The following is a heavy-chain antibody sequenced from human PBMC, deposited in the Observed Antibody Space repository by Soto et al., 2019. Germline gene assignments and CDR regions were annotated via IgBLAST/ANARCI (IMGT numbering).Heavy chain of an antibody. CDR2: MFYGVST. CDR3: ARLPSRHLVDY. D-gene: IGHD3-3*02. Sequence: SETLSLTCTVSGSSINSSGYYWGWIRQPPGKGLEWIGSMFYGVSTYYNPSLKSRVTVSVDTSKNQFSLNLRSVTAADTAVYYCARLPSRHLVDYCGQGPLVTVS. CDR1: GSSINSSGYY. J-gene: IGHJ4*02. V-gene: IGHV4-39*01.